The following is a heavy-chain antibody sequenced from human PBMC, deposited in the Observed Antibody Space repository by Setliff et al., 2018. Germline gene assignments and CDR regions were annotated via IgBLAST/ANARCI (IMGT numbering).Heavy chain of an antibody. CDR1: GYSFTSYY. D-gene: IGHD6-13*01. CDR3: GRAGVAAADRKGLLDY. Sequence: GASVKVSCKASGYSFTSYYMYWLRQAPGQGPEWIGIINIGGGSTSYAQKFEDRVTMTSDTSTSTVYLDLSGLTSEDTAVYYCGRAGVAAADRKGLLDYWGQGTLVTVSS. CDR2: INIGGGST. V-gene: IGHV1-46*01. J-gene: IGHJ4*02.